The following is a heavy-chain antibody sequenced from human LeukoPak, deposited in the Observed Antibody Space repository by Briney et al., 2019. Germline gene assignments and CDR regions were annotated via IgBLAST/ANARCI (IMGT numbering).Heavy chain of an antibody. D-gene: IGHD1/OR15-1a*01. V-gene: IGHV1-8*01. Sequence: ASVKVSCKASGYTFTNFDINWLRQAPGQGLEWMGWMNPVSGKAGSAQKFQGRVTLTRDTSISTAYMEVSSLRFDDTAFYYCARAPMGTAPLYWGQGTLVTVSS. CDR2: MNPVSGKA. J-gene: IGHJ4*02. CDR1: GYTFTNFD. CDR3: ARAPMGTAPLY.